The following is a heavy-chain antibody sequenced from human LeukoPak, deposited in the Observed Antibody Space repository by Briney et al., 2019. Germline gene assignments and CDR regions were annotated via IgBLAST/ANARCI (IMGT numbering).Heavy chain of an antibody. D-gene: IGHD6-19*01. CDR3: ARHSSGQNYFDY. CDR2: ISSSSSYI. CDR1: GFTFSSYS. J-gene: IGHJ4*02. V-gene: IGHV3-21*01. Sequence: GGSLRLSCAASGFTFSSYSMNWVRQAPGKGLEWVSSISSSSSYIYYADSVKGRFTISRDNAKNSLYLQMNSLRAEDTAVYYCARHSSGQNYFDYWGQGTLVTVSS.